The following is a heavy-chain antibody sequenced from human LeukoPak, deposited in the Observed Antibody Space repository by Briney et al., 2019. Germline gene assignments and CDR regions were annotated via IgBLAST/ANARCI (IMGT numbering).Heavy chain of an antibody. Sequence: GASVKVSCKASGYTFTRYYMHWVRQAPGQGLEWMGIINPRGGSTSYAQKFQGRVTMTRDTSTSTVYVELSRLRSEDTAVYYCARDFWVTTVSTPDYWGQGTLVTVSS. CDR2: INPRGGST. D-gene: IGHD4-11*01. CDR1: GYTFTRYY. J-gene: IGHJ4*02. V-gene: IGHV1-46*01. CDR3: ARDFWVTTVSTPDY.